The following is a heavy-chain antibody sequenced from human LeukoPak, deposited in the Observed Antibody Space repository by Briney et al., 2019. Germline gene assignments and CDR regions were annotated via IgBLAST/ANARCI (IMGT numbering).Heavy chain of an antibody. Sequence: GGSLRLSFAASGFTVSSIYMSWVRQAPGKGLEWVSVIYSGGSTYYADSVKGRFTISRDNSKNTLYLQMNSLRAEDTAVYYCARELSSGWVNWFDPWGQGTLVTVSS. CDR3: ARELSSGWVNWFDP. CDR1: GFTVSSIY. CDR2: IYSGGST. J-gene: IGHJ5*02. V-gene: IGHV3-53*01. D-gene: IGHD6-25*01.